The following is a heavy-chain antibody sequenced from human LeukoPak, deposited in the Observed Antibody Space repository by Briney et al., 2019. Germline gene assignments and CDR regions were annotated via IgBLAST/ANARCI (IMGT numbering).Heavy chain of an antibody. J-gene: IGHJ4*02. D-gene: IGHD1-14*01. CDR1: GGSISSSSYY. Sequence: SSETLSLTCTVSGGSISSSSYYWGWIRHPPGKGLEWIGSIYYSGSTYYNPSLKSRVTISVDTSKNQFSLKLSSVTAAHTPVYCCAGRRRRGIKLFDNCGQGTLVTVSS. V-gene: IGHV4-39*01. CDR3: AGRRRRGIKLFDN. CDR2: IYYSGST.